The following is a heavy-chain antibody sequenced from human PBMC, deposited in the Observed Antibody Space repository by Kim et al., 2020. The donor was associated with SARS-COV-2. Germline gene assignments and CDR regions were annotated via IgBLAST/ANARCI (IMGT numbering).Heavy chain of an antibody. CDR1: GFTFSDSA. CDR2: IRSKANTYAT. J-gene: IGHJ3*02. V-gene: IGHV3-73*01. D-gene: IGHD1-1*01. Sequence: GGSLRLSCAASGFTFSDSAIHWFRQASGKWLEWVGRIRSKANTYATAYAASVKGRFTISRDDSKNTAYLQMNSLKTEDTAVYFCTRVPGTPLAFWDAFD. CDR3: TRVPGTPLAFWDAFD.